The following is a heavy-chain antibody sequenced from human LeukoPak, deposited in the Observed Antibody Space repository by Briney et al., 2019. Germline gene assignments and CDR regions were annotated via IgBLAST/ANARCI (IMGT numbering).Heavy chain of an antibody. V-gene: IGHV3-23*01. CDR3: AKSLTIWSSGSLDH. Sequence: GGALRLSCAASGFMFSNYVISWVRQAPGKGLEWLTAIISSGTTRYYAESVKGRFTISRDNSKNTVFLEMNSLRVEDTAVYYCAKSLTIWSSGSLDHWDQGTLVTVSS. CDR2: IISSGTTR. CDR1: GFMFSNYV. J-gene: IGHJ4*02. D-gene: IGHD3-22*01.